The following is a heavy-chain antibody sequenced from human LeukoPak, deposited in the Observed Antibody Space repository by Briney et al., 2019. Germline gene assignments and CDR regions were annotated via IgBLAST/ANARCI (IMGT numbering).Heavy chain of an antibody. V-gene: IGHV3-49*04. CDR2: IRSKAYGGTT. Sequence: PGGSLRLSCTASGFTFGDYAMSWVRQAPGKGLEWVGFIRSKAYGGTTEYAASVKGRFTISRDDSKSIAYLQMNSLKTEDTAVYYCTGSIQDYYYYMDVWGKGTTVTVSS. CDR3: TGSIQDYYYYMDV. CDR1: GFTFGDYA. J-gene: IGHJ6*03. D-gene: IGHD1-26*01.